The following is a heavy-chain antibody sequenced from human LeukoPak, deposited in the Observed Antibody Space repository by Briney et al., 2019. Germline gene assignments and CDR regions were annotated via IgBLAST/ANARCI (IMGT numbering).Heavy chain of an antibody. Sequence: SETLSLTCTVSGGFISTYYWSWIRQPPGKGLEWIGNIYYSGSTNYNSSLKSRVTISVDTSKSQFSLKLSSVTAADTAVYYCARFGQSTVTTILRYFDYWGQGTLVTVSS. CDR3: ARFGQSTVTTILRYFDY. CDR2: IYYSGST. CDR1: GGFISTYY. V-gene: IGHV4-59*01. D-gene: IGHD4-17*01. J-gene: IGHJ4*02.